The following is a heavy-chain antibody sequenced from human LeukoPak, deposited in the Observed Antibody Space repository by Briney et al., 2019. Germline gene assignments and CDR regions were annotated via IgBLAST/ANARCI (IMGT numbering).Heavy chain of an antibody. Sequence: GGSLRLSCAASGFTFSSYGMHWVRQAPGKGLEWVAVISYDGSNKYYADSVKGRFTISRDNSKNTLYLQMNSLRAEDTAVYYCAKEVGSWYFDYWGQGTLVTVSS. CDR1: GFTFSSYG. J-gene: IGHJ4*02. CDR2: ISYDGSNK. CDR3: AKEVGSWYFDY. D-gene: IGHD6-13*01. V-gene: IGHV3-30*18.